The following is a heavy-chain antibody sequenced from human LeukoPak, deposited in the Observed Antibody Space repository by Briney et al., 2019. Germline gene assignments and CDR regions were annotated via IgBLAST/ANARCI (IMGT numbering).Heavy chain of an antibody. Sequence: GGSLRLSCAASGFTFSDYYMSWIRQAPGKGLEWVSYISSSGSTIYYADSVKGRFTISRDNAKNSLYLQMNSLRAEDTAVYYCARGTTSRGSYQVGGGIFDYWGQGTLVTVSS. CDR1: GFTFSDYY. J-gene: IGHJ4*02. CDR2: ISSSGSTI. D-gene: IGHD1-26*01. CDR3: ARGTTSRGSYQVGGGIFDY. V-gene: IGHV3-11*01.